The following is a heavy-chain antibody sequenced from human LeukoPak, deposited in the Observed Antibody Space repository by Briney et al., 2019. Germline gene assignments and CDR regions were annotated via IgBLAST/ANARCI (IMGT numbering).Heavy chain of an antibody. V-gene: IGHV1-46*01. J-gene: IGHJ6*03. CDR2: INPSGGST. D-gene: IGHD2-2*01. CDR3: ARSANHYCSSTSCYSGVYYYYMDV. Sequence: APVKVSCKASGYTFTSYYIHWVRQAPGQELEWMGIINPSGGSTSYAQKFQDRVTMTRDTSTSTVYMELSSLRSEDTAVYYCARSANHYCSSTSCYSGVYYYYMDVWGKGTTVTVSS. CDR1: GYTFTSYY.